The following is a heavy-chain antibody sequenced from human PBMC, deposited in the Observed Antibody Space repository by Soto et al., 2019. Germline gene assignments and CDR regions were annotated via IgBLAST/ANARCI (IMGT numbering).Heavy chain of an antibody. J-gene: IGHJ6*02. V-gene: IGHV3-30-3*01. D-gene: IGHD5-12*01. CDR1: GFTFSSYA. CDR2: ISYDGSNK. Sequence: QVQLVESGGGVVQPGRSLRLSCAASGFTFSSYAIHWVRQAPGKGLEWVAVISYDGSNKYYADSVKGRFTISRDNSKNXLXXQMNSLRAEDTAVYYCARDLVATISSYYYYYGMDVWGQGTTVTVSS. CDR3: ARDLVATISSYYYYYGMDV.